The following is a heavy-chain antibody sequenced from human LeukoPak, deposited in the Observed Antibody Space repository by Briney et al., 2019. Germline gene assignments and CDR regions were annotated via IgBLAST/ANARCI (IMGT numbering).Heavy chain of an antibody. CDR1: VFSVTNNS. D-gene: IGHD7-27*01. CDR2: IFGGVDT. Sequence: GGSLRLSCEASVFSVTNNSMSWVRQAPRKGLEWVSHIFGGVDTYYADYVRGRFTISRDSSKNTLYLQMNSLKAEDTAVYYCATSSRNWGPDGFDIWGQGIVVTVSS. V-gene: IGHV3-66*01. J-gene: IGHJ3*02. CDR3: ATSSRNWGPDGFDI.